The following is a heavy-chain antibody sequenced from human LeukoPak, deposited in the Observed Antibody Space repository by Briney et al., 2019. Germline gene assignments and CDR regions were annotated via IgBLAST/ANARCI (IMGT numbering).Heavy chain of an antibody. CDR3: ARGSKYNSRWSRNKWFDP. V-gene: IGHV3-9*01. D-gene: IGHD6-13*01. CDR1: GFTFDDYA. J-gene: IGHJ5*02. Sequence: GGSLRLSCAASGFTFDDYAMHWVRQAPGKGLEWVSGISWNSGSIGYADSVKGRFTISRDNSKNTLYLQMNSLRAEDTAVYYCARGSKYNSRWSRNKWFDPWGQGTLVTVSS. CDR2: ISWNSGSI.